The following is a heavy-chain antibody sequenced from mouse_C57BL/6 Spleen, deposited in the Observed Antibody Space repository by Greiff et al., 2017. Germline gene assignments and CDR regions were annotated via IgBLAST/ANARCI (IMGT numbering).Heavy chain of an antibody. CDR1: GYTFTSYG. J-gene: IGHJ4*01. CDR2: IYPRSGNT. Sequence: VQLQESGAELARPGASVKLSCKASGYTFTSYGISWVKQRTGQGLEWIGEIYPRSGNTYYNEKFKGKATLTADKSSSTAYMELRSLTSEDSAVYFCARREGYYYAMDYWGQGTSVTVSS. CDR3: ARREGYYYAMDY. D-gene: IGHD2-2*01. V-gene: IGHV1-81*01.